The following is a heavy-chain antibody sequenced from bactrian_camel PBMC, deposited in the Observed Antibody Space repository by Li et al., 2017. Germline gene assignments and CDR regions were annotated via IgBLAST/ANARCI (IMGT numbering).Heavy chain of an antibody. D-gene: IGHD3*01. CDR1: GYPDYNYC. J-gene: IGHJ4*01. Sequence: HVQLVESGGGSVQSGGSLTLSCAALGYPDYNYCMGWFRQAPGKEHEEVASFASDGSAVYADSVKGRFTISQDNAKNTVYLQLNSLETDDMAMYYCTKVGPSGVPELNYWGQGTQVTVS. CDR3: TKVGPSGVPELNY. CDR2: FASDGSA. V-gene: IGHV3S60*01.